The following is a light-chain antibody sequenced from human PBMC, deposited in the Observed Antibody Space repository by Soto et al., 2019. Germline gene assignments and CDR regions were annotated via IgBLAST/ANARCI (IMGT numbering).Light chain of an antibody. V-gene: IGLV2-14*01. Sequence: QSALTQPASVSGSPGQSITISCTGTSSDVGGYNYVSWYQQHPGKAPKLMIYEVSNRPSGVSNRFSGSKSGNTASLTISGLQAEDEAEYYCSSYTGSSTHVVFGGGTKVTVL. CDR1: SSDVGGYNY. J-gene: IGLJ2*01. CDR3: SSYTGSSTHVV. CDR2: EVS.